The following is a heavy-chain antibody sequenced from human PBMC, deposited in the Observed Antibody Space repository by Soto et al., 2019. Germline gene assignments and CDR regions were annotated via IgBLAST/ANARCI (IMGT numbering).Heavy chain of an antibody. V-gene: IGHV3-30-3*01. CDR3: ARDLGGQLWDPFDY. J-gene: IGHJ4*02. Sequence: GGSLRLSCAASGFTFSSYAMHWVRQAPGKGLEWVAVISYDGSNKYYADSVKGRFTISRDNSKNTLYLQMNSLRAEDTAVYYCARDLGGQLWDPFDYWGQGTLVTVSS. CDR2: ISYDGSNK. D-gene: IGHD5-18*01. CDR1: GFTFSSYA.